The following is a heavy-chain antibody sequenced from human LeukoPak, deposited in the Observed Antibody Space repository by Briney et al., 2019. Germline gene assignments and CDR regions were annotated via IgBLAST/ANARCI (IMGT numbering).Heavy chain of an antibody. D-gene: IGHD3-16*01. J-gene: IGHJ4*02. CDR2: INLSGGST. Sequence: ASVKVSCKASGYTFTSYYMHWVRQAPGQGLEWMGIINLSGGSTSYAQKFQGRVTMTRDTSTSTVYVELSSLRSEDTAVYYCARDTGSWGYADYWGQGTLVTVSS. V-gene: IGHV1-46*01. CDR3: ARDTGSWGYADY. CDR1: GYTFTSYY.